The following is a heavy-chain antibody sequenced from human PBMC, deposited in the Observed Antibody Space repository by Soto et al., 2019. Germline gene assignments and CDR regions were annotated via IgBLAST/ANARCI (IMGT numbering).Heavy chain of an antibody. CDR3: ARAPTTLKLYYYYYYGMDV. Sequence: QVQLVQSGAEVKKPGASVKVSCKASGYTFTSYGISWVRQAPGQGLEWMGWISAYNGNTNYAQKLQGRVTMTTDTSTSTAYMELRSLRSDDTAVYYCARAPTTLKLYYYYYYGMDVWGQGTTVTVSS. D-gene: IGHD1-1*01. CDR2: ISAYNGNT. J-gene: IGHJ6*02. V-gene: IGHV1-18*01. CDR1: GYTFTSYG.